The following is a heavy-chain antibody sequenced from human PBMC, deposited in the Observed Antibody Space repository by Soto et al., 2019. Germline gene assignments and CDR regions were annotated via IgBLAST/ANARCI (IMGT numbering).Heavy chain of an antibody. CDR3: AREQWLGVDY. V-gene: IGHV1-3*05. D-gene: IGHD6-19*01. J-gene: IGHJ4*02. CDR1: GYTFTKYA. Sequence: QVQLVQSGAEEKKPGASVKVSCKASGYTFTKYAMHWVRQAPGQSLEWMGWVNAGNGNTKYSQKFQGRFTITRDTSAITAYMDLSTLRSEDTAVYYCAREQWLGVDYWGQGTLVTVSS. CDR2: VNAGNGNT.